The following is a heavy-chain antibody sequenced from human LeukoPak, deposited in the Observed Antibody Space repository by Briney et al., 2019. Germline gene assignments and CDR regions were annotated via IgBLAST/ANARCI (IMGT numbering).Heavy chain of an antibody. CDR1: GGSISSSRYS. J-gene: IGHJ4*02. V-gene: IGHV4-39*01. CDR3: ARATSSGLTFDY. D-gene: IGHD3-3*01. CDR2: IYYSGST. Sequence: SETLSLTCTVSGGSISSSRYSWGWIRQPPGKGLEWIGSIYYSGSTYYNPSLKSRVTISVDTSKNQFSLKLSSVTAADTAVYYCARATSSGLTFDYWGQGTLVTVSS.